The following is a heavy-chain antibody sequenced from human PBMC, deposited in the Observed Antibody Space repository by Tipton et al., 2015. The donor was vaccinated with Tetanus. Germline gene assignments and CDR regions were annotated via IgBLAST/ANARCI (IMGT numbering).Heavy chain of an antibody. V-gene: IGHV3-7*01. J-gene: IGHJ4*02. CDR3: ATSYSNYGYDY. Sequence: GSLRLSCAASGFTFSAYWMTWVRQAPGKGLEWVANIKHDGSENYYVDSVKGRFTISRDNAKNSLYLQMNSLRAEDTAVYYCATSYSNYGYDYWGQGTLVTVSS. CDR1: GFTFSAYW. D-gene: IGHD4-11*01. CDR2: IKHDGSEN.